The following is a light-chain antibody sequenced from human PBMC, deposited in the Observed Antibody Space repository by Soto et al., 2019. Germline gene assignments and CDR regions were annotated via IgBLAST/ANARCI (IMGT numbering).Light chain of an antibody. CDR2: DAS. J-gene: IGKJ3*01. CDR1: QSVSSN. CDR3: QQYNNWST. V-gene: IGKV3-15*01. Sequence: EIVVTQSPATLSVSPGERATLSCRASQSVSSNLACYQQKPGQAPRLLIYDASTRAAGIPARFSGSGSGTEFTLTISGLQSEDFAVYYCQQYNNWSTFGPGTKVDIK.